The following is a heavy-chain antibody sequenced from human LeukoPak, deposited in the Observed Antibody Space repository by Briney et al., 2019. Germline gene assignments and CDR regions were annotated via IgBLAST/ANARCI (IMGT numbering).Heavy chain of an antibody. CDR2: INHSGST. D-gene: IGHD3-10*01. CDR3: ARDRNYYGSGSYSLYFDY. J-gene: IGHJ4*02. CDR1: GGSFTNYQ. Sequence: SETLSLTCAVYGGSFTNYQWSWVRQPPGKGLEWIGEINHSGSTNYNPSLKSRVTISVDTSKNQFSLKLSSVTAADTAVYYCARDRNYYGSGSYSLYFDYWGQGTLVTVSS. V-gene: IGHV4-34*01.